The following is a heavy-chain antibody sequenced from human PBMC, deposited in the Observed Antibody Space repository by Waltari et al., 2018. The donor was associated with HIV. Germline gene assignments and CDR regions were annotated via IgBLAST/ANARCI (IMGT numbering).Heavy chain of an antibody. CDR1: GGSISSSSYY. CDR3: ARGAGGPGKFDY. J-gene: IGHJ4*02. V-gene: IGHV4-39*02. Sequence: QLQLQESGPGLVKPSETLSLSCTVSGGSISSSSYYWGWIRQPPGKGLEWIGSMYYSGIPYYNPSLKSRVIISVDTSKNHFSLKLNSVTATDTAVYFCARGAGGPGKFDYWGQGTLVTVSS. CDR2: MYYSGIP. D-gene: IGHD2-15*01.